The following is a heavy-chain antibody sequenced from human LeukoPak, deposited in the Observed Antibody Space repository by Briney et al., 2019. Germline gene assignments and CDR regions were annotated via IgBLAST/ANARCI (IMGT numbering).Heavy chain of an antibody. V-gene: IGHV3-30-3*01. J-gene: IGHJ5*02. CDR1: GFTFSSYA. Sequence: PGGSLRLSCAASGFTFSSYAMHWVRQAPGKGLEWVAVISYDGSNKYYADSVKGRFTISRGNSKNTLYLQMNSLRAEDTAVYYCARDYDFWSGLSWFDPWGQGTLVTVSS. CDR3: ARDYDFWSGLSWFDP. D-gene: IGHD3-3*01. CDR2: ISYDGSNK.